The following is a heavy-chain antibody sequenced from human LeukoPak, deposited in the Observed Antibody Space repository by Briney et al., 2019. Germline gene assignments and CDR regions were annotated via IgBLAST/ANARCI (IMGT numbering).Heavy chain of an antibody. CDR1: GFTFSSYS. V-gene: IGHV3-21*04. J-gene: IGHJ4*02. CDR2: ISSSSSYI. Sequence: GGSLRLSCAASGFTFSSYSMNWVRQAPGKGLEWVSSISSSSSYIYYADSVKGRFTISRDNAKNSLYLQMNNLRVEDTAVFYCARDQYDTWSRRGNFDSWGQGTLVIVSS. CDR3: ARDQYDTWSRRGNFDS. D-gene: IGHD3-3*01.